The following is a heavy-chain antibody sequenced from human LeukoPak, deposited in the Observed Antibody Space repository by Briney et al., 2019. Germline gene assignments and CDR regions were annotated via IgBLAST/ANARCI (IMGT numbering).Heavy chain of an antibody. CDR1: GASMSRKY. CDR2: IYHSGNT. D-gene: IGHD6-19*01. Sequence: SETDSPVYPVSGASMSRKYWGCARQPPGKGLEWLGYIYHSGNTNYIPSLESRLTILVGESKNQSSLMALFVSAADTAVYYCSATRHAAVAGRFDSWGQGTLVTVSS. J-gene: IGHJ4*02. V-gene: IGHV4-4*09. CDR3: SATRHAAVAGRFDS.